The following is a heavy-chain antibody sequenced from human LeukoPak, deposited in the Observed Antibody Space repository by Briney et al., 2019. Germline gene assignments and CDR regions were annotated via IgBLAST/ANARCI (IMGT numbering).Heavy chain of an antibody. Sequence: PSETLSLTCAVSAGSFSGYYWSWIRQPPGKGLEWIGEINHSGSTNYHPSPKTRVTISVATPKNQCSWNLSAGAAAAPAVSYFRRWEGGSYYDLDKWGQGTLRTVSS. V-gene: IGHV4-34*01. J-gene: IGHJ4*02. CDR1: AGSFSGYY. D-gene: IGHD1-26*01. CDR2: INHSGST. CDR3: RRWEGGSYYDLDK.